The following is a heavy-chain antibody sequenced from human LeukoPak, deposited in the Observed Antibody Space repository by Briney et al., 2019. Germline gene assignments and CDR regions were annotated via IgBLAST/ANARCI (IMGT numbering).Heavy chain of an antibody. Sequence: PSETLSLTCTVSGGSISSGGYYWSWIRQPPGKGLEWIGYIYHSGSTYYNPSLKSRVTISVDRSKNQFSLKLSSVTAADTAVYYCARARNALQGRYRKIAFDIWGQGTMVTVSS. J-gene: IGHJ3*02. V-gene: IGHV4-30-2*01. D-gene: IGHD5-18*01. CDR1: GGSISSGGYY. CDR2: IYHSGST. CDR3: ARARNALQGRYRKIAFDI.